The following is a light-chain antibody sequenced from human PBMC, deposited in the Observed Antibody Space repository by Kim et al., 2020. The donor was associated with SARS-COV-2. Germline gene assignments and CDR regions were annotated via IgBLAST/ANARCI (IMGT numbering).Light chain of an antibody. CDR1: QTIRTY. CDR2: AAS. J-gene: IGKJ1*01. V-gene: IGKV1-39*01. Sequence: ASVGDRVTITCRASQTIRTYLNWYQQKPGKVPKLLIYAASSLQSGVPSRFTGSGSGTDFTLTISSLQPEDFATYYCQQSYSTPWTFGQGTKVDIK. CDR3: QQSYSTPWT.